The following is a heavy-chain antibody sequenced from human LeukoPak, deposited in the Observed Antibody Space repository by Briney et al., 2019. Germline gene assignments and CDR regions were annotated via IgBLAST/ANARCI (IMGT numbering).Heavy chain of an antibody. CDR2: IELDEAQK. CDR3: TRGGGDS. CDR1: GFSFSSSW. Sequence: PGGSLRLSCAASGFSFSSSWMSWVRQVPGKGLVWVANIELDEAQKSYVDSVKGRFTISRDNAKNSLYLQMNSLRAEDTAMYYCTRGGGDSWGQGTLVTVSS. J-gene: IGHJ4*02. V-gene: IGHV3-7*01. D-gene: IGHD3-10*01.